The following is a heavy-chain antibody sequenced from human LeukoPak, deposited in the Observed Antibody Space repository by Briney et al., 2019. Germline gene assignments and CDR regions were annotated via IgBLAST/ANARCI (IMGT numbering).Heavy chain of an antibody. V-gene: IGHV5-51*01. Sequence: GEPLKISCKGSGYSFTNYWIGWVRQMPGTGLEWMGIIYPGDSHTRYSPSFQGQVTISADKSISTAYLQWSSLKASDTAMFYCARLPYYYDSSSYDYRGDYFDYWGQGTLVTVSS. D-gene: IGHD3-22*01. CDR3: ARLPYYYDSSSYDYRGDYFDY. CDR1: GYSFTNYW. J-gene: IGHJ4*02. CDR2: IYPGDSHT.